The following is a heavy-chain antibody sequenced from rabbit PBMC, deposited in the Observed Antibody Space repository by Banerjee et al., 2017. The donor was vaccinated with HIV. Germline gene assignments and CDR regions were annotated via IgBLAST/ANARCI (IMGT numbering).Heavy chain of an antibody. V-gene: IGHV1S40*01. CDR3: ARKDDSSGWWLNL. J-gene: IGHJ4*01. Sequence: QSLEESGGDLVKPGASLTLTCTASGFSFSSSYLICWVRQAPGKGLEWIACINAGSSDYTYYASWAKGRFTISKTSSTTVTLQMTSLTVADTATYFCARKDDSSGWWLNLWGPGTLVTVS. CDR2: INAGSSDYT. D-gene: IGHD4-1*01. CDR1: GFSFSSSYL.